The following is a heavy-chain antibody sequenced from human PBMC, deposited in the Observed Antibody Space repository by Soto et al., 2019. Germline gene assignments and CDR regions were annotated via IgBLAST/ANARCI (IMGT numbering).Heavy chain of an antibody. CDR1: GFTFSDYY. CDR2: ISSSGSTI. Sequence: QVQLVESGGGLVKPGGSLRLSCAASGFTFSDYYMSWIRQAPGKGLEWVSYISSSGSTIYYADSVKGRFTISRDNAKNSLYLQMNSLRAEDTAVYYCASLTHIVVVVAATPIDYWGQGTLVTVSS. CDR3: ASLTHIVVVVAATPIDY. J-gene: IGHJ4*02. D-gene: IGHD2-15*01. V-gene: IGHV3-11*01.